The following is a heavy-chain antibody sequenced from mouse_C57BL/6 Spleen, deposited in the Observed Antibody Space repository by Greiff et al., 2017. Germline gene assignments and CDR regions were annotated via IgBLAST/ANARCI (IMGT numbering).Heavy chain of an antibody. J-gene: IGHJ1*03. Sequence: EVQLQQSGPELVKPGASVKISCKASGYSFTGYYMNWVKQSPEKSLEWIGEINPSTGGTTYNQKFKAKATLTVDKSSSTAYMQLKSLTSADSAVYYCARRGTGYFDVWGTGTTVTVSS. D-gene: IGHD3-3*01. CDR3: ARRGTGYFDV. V-gene: IGHV1-42*01. CDR2: INPSTGGT. CDR1: GYSFTGYY.